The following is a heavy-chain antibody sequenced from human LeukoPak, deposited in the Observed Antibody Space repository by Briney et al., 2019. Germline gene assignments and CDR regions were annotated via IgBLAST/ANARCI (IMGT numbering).Heavy chain of an antibody. CDR1: GYTFTSYY. V-gene: IGHV1-46*03. D-gene: IGHD3-22*01. Sequence: ASVKVSCKASGYTFTSYYMHWVRQAPGQGPEWMGIINPSGGSTSYAQKFQGRVTMTRDTSTSTVYMELSSLRSEDTAVYYCAREDRSGWFDYWGQGTLVTVSS. J-gene: IGHJ5*01. CDR3: AREDRSGWFDY. CDR2: INPSGGST.